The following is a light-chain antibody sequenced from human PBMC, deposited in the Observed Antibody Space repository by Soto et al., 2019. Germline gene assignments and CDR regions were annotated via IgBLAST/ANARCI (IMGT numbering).Light chain of an antibody. J-gene: IGLJ1*01. CDR3: QSYDSSLGGNYV. CDR1: SSDVGIYNY. CDR2: EVT. Sequence: QPASVSGSPGQSIAISCTGSSSDVGIYNYVSWYQRHPGKVPKLIIYEVTNRPSGVSNRFSGSKSGNTASLTISGLQAEDEADYYCQSYDSSLGGNYVFGTGTKVTVL. V-gene: IGLV2-14*01.